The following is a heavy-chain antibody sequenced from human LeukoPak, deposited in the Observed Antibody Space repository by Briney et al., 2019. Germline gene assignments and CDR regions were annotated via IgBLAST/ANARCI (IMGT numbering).Heavy chain of an antibody. V-gene: IGHV1-18*01. CDR3: ARDRITMVRGVTLRPYDY. J-gene: IGHJ4*02. CDR1: GYAFTSYG. D-gene: IGHD3-10*01. CDR2: ISAYNGNT. Sequence: AASVKVSCKASGYAFTSYGISWVRQAPGQGLEWMGWISAYNGNTNYAQKLQGRVTITTDTSTSTAYMELRSLRSDDTAVYYCARDRITMVRGVTLRPYDYWGQGTLVTVSS.